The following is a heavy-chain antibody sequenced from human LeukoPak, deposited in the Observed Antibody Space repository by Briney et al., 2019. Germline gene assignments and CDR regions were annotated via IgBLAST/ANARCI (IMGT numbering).Heavy chain of an antibody. CDR2: ISPNSGGT. D-gene: IGHD1-26*01. CDR3: SRDLEDGGSYLGDY. CDR1: GYTFTSYY. J-gene: IGHJ4*02. V-gene: IGHV1-2*02. Sequence: GASVKVSCKASGYTFTSYYIHWVRQAPGQGLEWMGWISPNSGGTNYAQKFQGRVTMTRDTSISTAYMDLSRLTSDDTAVYYCSRDLEDGGSYLGDYWGQGTLVTVSS.